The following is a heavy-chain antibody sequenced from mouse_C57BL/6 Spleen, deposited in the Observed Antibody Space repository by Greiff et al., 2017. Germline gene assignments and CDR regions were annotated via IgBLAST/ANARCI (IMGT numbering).Heavy chain of an antibody. CDR3: ARPGDYDVWYFDF. Sequence: EVQRVESGGGLVKPGGSLKLSCAASGFTFSDYGMHWVRQAPEKGLEWVAYISSGSSTIYYADTVKGRFTISRDNAKNTLFLQMTSLRSEDTAMYYCARPGDYDVWYFDFWGTGTTVTVSS. CDR2: ISSGSSTI. V-gene: IGHV5-17*01. J-gene: IGHJ1*03. CDR1: GFTFSDYG. D-gene: IGHD2-4*01.